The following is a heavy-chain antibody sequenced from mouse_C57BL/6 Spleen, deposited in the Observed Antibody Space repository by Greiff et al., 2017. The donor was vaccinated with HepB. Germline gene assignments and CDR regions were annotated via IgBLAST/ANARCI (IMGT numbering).Heavy chain of an antibody. CDR3: ARDGSSYWYFDV. V-gene: IGHV1-64*01. J-gene: IGHJ1*03. Sequence: VQLQQPGAELVKPGASVKLSCKASGYTFTSYWMHWVKQRPGQGLEWIGMIHPNSGSTNYNEKFKSKATLTVDKSSSTAYMQLSSLTSEDSAVYCCARDGSSYWYFDVWGTGTTVTVSS. D-gene: IGHD1-1*01. CDR2: IHPNSGST. CDR1: GYTFTSYW.